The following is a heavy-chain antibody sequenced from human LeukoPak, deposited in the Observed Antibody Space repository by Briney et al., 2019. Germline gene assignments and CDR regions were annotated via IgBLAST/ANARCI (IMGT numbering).Heavy chain of an antibody. D-gene: IGHD3-9*01. CDR1: GYTFTSYG. Sequence: ASVKVSCKASGYTFTSYGISWVRQAPGQGLEWMGWISAYNGNTNYAQKLQGRVTMTTDTSTSTAYMELRSLRSDDTAVYYCAREQVYYDILTGYSGPFDYWGQGTLVTVSS. CDR3: AREQVYYDILTGYSGPFDY. CDR2: ISAYNGNT. J-gene: IGHJ4*02. V-gene: IGHV1-18*01.